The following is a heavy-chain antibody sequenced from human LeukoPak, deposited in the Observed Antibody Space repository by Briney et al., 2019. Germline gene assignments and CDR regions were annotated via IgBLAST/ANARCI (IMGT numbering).Heavy chain of an antibody. CDR1: GFTVSSSY. V-gene: IGHV3-53*01. CDR2: FYRGDST. D-gene: IGHD3-16*01. Sequence: GGSLRLSCAASGFTVSSSYMYWVRQAPGKGLEWVSFFYRGDSTYYAESVRGRFTISRDNAKNSLYLQMNSLRAEDTAVYYCTRDTPFGGYWGQGTLVTVSS. CDR3: TRDTPFGGY. J-gene: IGHJ4*02.